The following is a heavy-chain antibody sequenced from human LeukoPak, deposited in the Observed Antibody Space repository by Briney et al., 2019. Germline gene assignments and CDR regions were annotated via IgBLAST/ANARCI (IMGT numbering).Heavy chain of an antibody. CDR3: ARDIVVVVAATRERGMDV. D-gene: IGHD2-15*01. CDR1: GGSFSGYY. CDR2: INHIGST. J-gene: IGHJ6*02. V-gene: IGHV4-34*01. Sequence: PSETLSLTCAVYGGSFSGYYWSWIRQRPGKWLEWSGEINHIGSTNYNPSLKSGVSISVDTSKNQFSLKLSSVTAADTAVYYCARDIVVVVAATRERGMDVWGQGTTVTVSS.